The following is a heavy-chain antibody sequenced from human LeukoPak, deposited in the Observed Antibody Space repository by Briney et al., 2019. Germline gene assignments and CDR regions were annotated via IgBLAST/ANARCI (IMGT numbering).Heavy chain of an antibody. CDR1: GGSTSVYY. V-gene: IGHV4-59*01. D-gene: IGHD4-23*01. CDR3: ARVSTVVTSFDY. Sequence: PSETLSLTCTVSGGSTSVYYWSWIRQPPGKGLEWIGHIYYNGSTNYNPSLKSRVTISLDTSKNQFSLKLNSLTAADTAVYYCARVSTVVTSFDYWGQGTLVTVSS. CDR2: IYYNGST. J-gene: IGHJ4*02.